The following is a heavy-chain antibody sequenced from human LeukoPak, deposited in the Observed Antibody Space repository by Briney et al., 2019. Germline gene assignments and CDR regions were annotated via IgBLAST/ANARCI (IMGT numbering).Heavy chain of an antibody. CDR1: GYTFTSYD. J-gene: IGHJ4*02. V-gene: IGHV1-8*01. CDR3: AKRGYSYGDFDY. Sequence: RASVKVSCXASGYTFTSYDINWVRQASGQGLEWMGWMNPNTGNTGYAQKFQGRVTMTRNTSISTAYMELSSLRSEDTAVYYCAKRGYSYGDFDYWGQGTLVTVSS. D-gene: IGHD5-18*01. CDR2: MNPNTGNT.